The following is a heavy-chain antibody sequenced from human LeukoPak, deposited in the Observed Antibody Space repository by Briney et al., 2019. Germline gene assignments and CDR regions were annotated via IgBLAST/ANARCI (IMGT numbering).Heavy chain of an antibody. V-gene: IGHV3-21*01. CDR1: GFTFSSYS. Sequence: NTGGSLRLSCAASGFTFSSYSMNWVRQAPGKGLEWVSSISSSSSYIYYADSVKGRFTISRDNAKNSLYLQMNSLRAEDTAVYYCARGLGGDYYFDYWGQGTLVTVSS. CDR2: ISSSSSYI. J-gene: IGHJ4*02. CDR3: ARGLGGDYYFDY. D-gene: IGHD2-21*02.